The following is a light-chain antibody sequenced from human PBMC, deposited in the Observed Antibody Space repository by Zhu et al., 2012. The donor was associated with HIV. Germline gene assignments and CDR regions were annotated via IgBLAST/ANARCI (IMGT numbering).Light chain of an antibody. J-gene: IGKJ5*01. CDR3: QQRANSIT. CDR2: RAS. Sequence: ETVVTQSPAILSVSPGERGTLSCRASQSVSTNLAWYQQKPGQAPRLLISRASARAPGVPARFSGSGSGTEFTLTISSLESEDFAVYYCQQRANSITFGQGTRLEIK. V-gene: IGKV3-15*01. CDR1: QSVSTN.